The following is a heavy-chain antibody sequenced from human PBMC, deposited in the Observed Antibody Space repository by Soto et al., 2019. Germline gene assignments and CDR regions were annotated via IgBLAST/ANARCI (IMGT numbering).Heavy chain of an antibody. CDR1: GFTFSSYA. CDR2: ISDSGSST. CDR3: AKGRITSYYDGLDY. Sequence: EVQLSESGGGLVQPGRSLRLSCAASGFTFSSYAMSWVRQAPGKGLEWVSVISDSGSSTYYAASVKGRFTISRDNSKNTLHLQMNSLRAEDTAVYYCAKGRITSYYDGLDYWGQGTQVTVSS. V-gene: IGHV3-23*01. D-gene: IGHD2-2*01. J-gene: IGHJ4*02.